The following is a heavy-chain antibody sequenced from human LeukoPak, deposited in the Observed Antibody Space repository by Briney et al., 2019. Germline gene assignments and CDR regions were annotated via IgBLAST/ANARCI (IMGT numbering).Heavy chain of an antibody. CDR1: GGSISSNNW. CDR2: IYYSGST. CDR3: ARGHDYGDYYYYYYMDV. V-gene: IGHV4-4*02. D-gene: IGHD4-17*01. J-gene: IGHJ6*03. Sequence: SETLSLTCAVSGGSISSNNWWNWVRQPPGKGLEWIGYIYYSGSTNYNPSLKSRVTISVDTSKNQFSLKLSSVTAADTAVYYCARGHDYGDYYYYYYMDVWGKGTTVTISS.